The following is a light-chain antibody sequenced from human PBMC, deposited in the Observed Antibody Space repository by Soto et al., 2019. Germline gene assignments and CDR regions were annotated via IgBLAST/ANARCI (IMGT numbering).Light chain of an antibody. J-gene: IGLJ2*01. Sequence: QAALTQPPSASGSPGQSVTITCTGTTSDVGGYNYVSWYQQHPGKAPKLMIYEVGKRTSGVPDRFSGSKSGNTASLTVSGLQAEDEADYYCSSYAGSSNGVVFGGGTKVTVL. CDR3: SSYAGSSNGVV. CDR1: TSDVGGYNY. V-gene: IGLV2-8*01. CDR2: EVG.